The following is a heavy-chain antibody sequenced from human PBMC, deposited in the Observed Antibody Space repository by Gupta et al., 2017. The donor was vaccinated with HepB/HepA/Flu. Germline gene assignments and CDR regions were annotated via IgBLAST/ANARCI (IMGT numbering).Heavy chain of an antibody. CDR3: AKDQRRAVAGASVFDY. CDR1: GFSFNNYA. CDR2: ISGTGATT. V-gene: IGHV3-23*01. J-gene: IGHJ4*02. Sequence: EVQLLESGGGLVQPGGSLGLSCAASGFSFNNYAMIWVRQAPGKGLEWVSSISGTGATTSYADSVKGRFSISRDNSKNTMYLQMNNLSAEDTALYYCAKDQRRAVAGASVFDYWGQGTLVTVSS. D-gene: IGHD6-19*01.